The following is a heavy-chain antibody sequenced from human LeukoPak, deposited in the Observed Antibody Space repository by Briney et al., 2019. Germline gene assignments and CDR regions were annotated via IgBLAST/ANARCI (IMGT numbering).Heavy chain of an antibody. CDR2: ISGSGGST. Sequence: PGGSLRLSCAASGFTFSSYAMSWVRQAPGKGLEWVSAISGSGGSTYYADSVKGRFTISRDNSKNTLYLQMNSLRAEDTAVYYCAKGLGDIVVVPAAIGAFDIWGQGTMVTVSS. CDR3: AKGLGDIVVVPAAIGAFDI. J-gene: IGHJ3*02. CDR1: GFTFSSYA. D-gene: IGHD2-2*02. V-gene: IGHV3-23*01.